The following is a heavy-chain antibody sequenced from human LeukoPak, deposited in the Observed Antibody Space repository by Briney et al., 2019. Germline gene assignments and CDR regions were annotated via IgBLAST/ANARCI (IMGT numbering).Heavy chain of an antibody. Sequence: GASVKVSCKASGYTFTSHGITWVRQAPGQGLEWMGGIIPIFGTANYAQKFQGRVTITADESTSTAYMELSSLRSEDTAIYYCARVSGGKYCSITSCYMRGWFDPWGQGTLVTVSS. D-gene: IGHD2-2*02. CDR3: ARVSGGKYCSITSCYMRGWFDP. J-gene: IGHJ5*02. CDR2: IIPIFGTA. CDR1: GYTFTSHG. V-gene: IGHV1-69*13.